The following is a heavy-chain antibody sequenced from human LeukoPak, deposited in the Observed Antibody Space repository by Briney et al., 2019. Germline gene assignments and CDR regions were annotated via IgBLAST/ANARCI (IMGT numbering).Heavy chain of an antibody. CDR2: IYPGDSDT. CDR3: ARQCCRGASPGFDP. Sequence: GESLKISCKGSGYSFTDYWSAWVRQMPGKGLEWMGSIYPGDSDTRYSPSFQGQVTFSADKSISTAYLQWSSLRASDTAIYYCARQCCRGASPGFDPWGQGTLVTVSS. CDR1: GYSFTDYW. D-gene: IGHD3-10*01. V-gene: IGHV5-51*01. J-gene: IGHJ5*02.